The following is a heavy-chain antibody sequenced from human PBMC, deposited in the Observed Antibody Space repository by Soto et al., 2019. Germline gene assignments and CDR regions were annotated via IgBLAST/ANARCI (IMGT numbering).Heavy chain of an antibody. V-gene: IGHV1-8*01. CDR3: PVYGGNRYGDFDL. Sequence: QVQLVQSGAEVKKPGASVKVSCKASGYTFTSYDINWVRQATGQGLEWMGWMNPNSGNTGYAEKFQGGVTMTRNTXISTAYMALSSLRSEDTAVYSCPVYGGNRYGDFDLGGRGTLVTVSS. CDR2: MNPNSGNT. CDR1: GYTFTSYD. J-gene: IGHJ2*01. D-gene: IGHD4-17*01.